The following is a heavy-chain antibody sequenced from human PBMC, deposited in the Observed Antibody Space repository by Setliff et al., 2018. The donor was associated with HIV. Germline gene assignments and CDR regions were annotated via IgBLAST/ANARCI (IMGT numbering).Heavy chain of an antibody. CDR3: ARIVALNGYPSDY. CDR1: GYTFISYG. Sequence: ASVKVSCKASGYTFISYGVSWVRQAPGQGLEWMGWISVKNGNTNYAQKFQGGVTMTTDTSTSTAYMELRSLGSDDTAVYYCARIVALNGYPSDYWGQGTLVTVSS. V-gene: IGHV1-18*01. J-gene: IGHJ4*02. D-gene: IGHD2-8*01. CDR2: ISVKNGNT.